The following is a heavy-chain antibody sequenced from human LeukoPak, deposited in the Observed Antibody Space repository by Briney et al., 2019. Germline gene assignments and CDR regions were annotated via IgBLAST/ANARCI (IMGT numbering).Heavy chain of an antibody. J-gene: IGHJ4*02. CDR3: ARDGDSTVDCDY. D-gene: IGHD4-23*01. CDR2: ISSDGSST. Sequence: GGSLRLSCAASGFTFSTFWMHWVRQAPGKGLVWVSRISSDGSSTAYADSVKGRFTISRDNVKNTLYLQMSSLRVEDTAVYYCARDGDSTVDCDYWGQGILVTVSS. V-gene: IGHV3-74*01. CDR1: GFTFSTFW.